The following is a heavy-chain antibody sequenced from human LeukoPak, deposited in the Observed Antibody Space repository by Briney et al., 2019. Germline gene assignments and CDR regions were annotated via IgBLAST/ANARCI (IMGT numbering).Heavy chain of an antibody. J-gene: IGHJ4*02. Sequence: GGSLRLSCAASGFTFSDYAMHWVRQAPGKGLEWVANIKQDGSETYYVDSVTGRFTISRDNTKKSLYLQMDSLRAEDTAFYCTSVIWNSGWQHYWGQGTLVTVSS. CDR2: IKQDGSET. CDR1: GFTFSDYA. V-gene: IGHV3-7*01. CDR3: TSVIWNSGWQHY. D-gene: IGHD6-19*01.